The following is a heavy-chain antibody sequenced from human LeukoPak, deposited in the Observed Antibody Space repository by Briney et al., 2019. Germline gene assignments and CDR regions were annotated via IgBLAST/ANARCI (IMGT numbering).Heavy chain of an antibody. Sequence: PGGSLRFSCAASGFTFSDYWMSWVRQAPGKGLEWVANIKQDGSQKYYVDSVKGRFTISRDNAKNSLSLQMNSLRAEDTAVYYCAGGGSGRDFWGQGTLVTVSS. CDR1: GFTFSDYW. J-gene: IGHJ4*02. CDR3: AGGGSGRDF. D-gene: IGHD1-14*01. CDR2: IKQDGSQK. V-gene: IGHV3-7*01.